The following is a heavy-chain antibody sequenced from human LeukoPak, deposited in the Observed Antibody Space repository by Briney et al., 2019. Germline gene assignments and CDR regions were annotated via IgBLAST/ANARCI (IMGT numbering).Heavy chain of an antibody. CDR1: GYTFTGYY. J-gene: IGHJ6*02. Sequence: ASVKVSCKASGYTFTGYYMHWVRQAPGQGLEGMGWINPNIGGTNYAQKFQGRVTMTRDTSISTAYRELSRLSSADTAVYYCARSASMVRGVIIPSSYYYYGMDVWGQGTTVTVSS. D-gene: IGHD3-10*01. V-gene: IGHV1-2*02. CDR3: ARSASMVRGVIIPSSYYYYGMDV. CDR2: INPNIGGT.